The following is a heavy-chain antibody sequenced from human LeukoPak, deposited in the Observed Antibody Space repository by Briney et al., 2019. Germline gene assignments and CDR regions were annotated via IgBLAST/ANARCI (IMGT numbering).Heavy chain of an antibody. CDR1: GGSFSGYY. Sequence: SETLSLTCAVYGGSFSGYYWSWIRQPPGKGLEWIGEINHSGSTNYNPSLKSRVTISVVTSKNQFSLKLSSVTAADTAVYYCARGRNAIDYWGQGTLVTVSS. V-gene: IGHV4-34*01. J-gene: IGHJ4*02. CDR2: INHSGST. D-gene: IGHD1-1*01. CDR3: ARGRNAIDY.